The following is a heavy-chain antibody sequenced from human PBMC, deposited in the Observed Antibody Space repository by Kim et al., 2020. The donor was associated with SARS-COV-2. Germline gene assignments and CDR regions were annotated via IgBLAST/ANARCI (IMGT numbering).Heavy chain of an antibody. CDR1: GYTFTGYY. J-gene: IGHJ2*01. D-gene: IGHD6-19*01. Sequence: ASVKVSCKASGYTFTGYYMHWVRQAPGQGLEWMGWINPNSGGTNYAQKFQGWVTMTRDTSISTAYMELSRLRSDDTAVYYCARGGSIAVAKGHWYFDLWGRGTLVTVSS. V-gene: IGHV1-2*04. CDR2: INPNSGGT. CDR3: ARGGSIAVAKGHWYFDL.